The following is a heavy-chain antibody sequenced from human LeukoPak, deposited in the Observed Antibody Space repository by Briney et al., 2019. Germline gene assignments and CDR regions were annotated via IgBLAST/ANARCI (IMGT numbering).Heavy chain of an antibody. CDR3: ARGTAAGAFDY. V-gene: IGHV1-69*05. Sequence: GASVKVSCKASGGTFSSYAISWVRQAPGQGLEWMGRIIPIFGTANYAQKFQGRVTITTDESTSTAYMELSSLRSEDTAVYYCARGTAAGAFDYWGQGTLVTVSS. J-gene: IGHJ4*01. CDR1: GGTFSSYA. CDR2: IIPIFGTA. D-gene: IGHD6-13*01.